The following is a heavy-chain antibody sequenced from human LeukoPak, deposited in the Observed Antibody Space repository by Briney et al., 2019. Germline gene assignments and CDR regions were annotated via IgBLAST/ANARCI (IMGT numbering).Heavy chain of an antibody. V-gene: IGHV3-23*01. Sequence: GGSLRLSCAASGFIFDDYAMHWVRQAPGKGLEWVSAISGSGGSTYYADSVKGRFTISRDNSKNTLYLQMNSLRAEDTAVYYCAKGHSPFDYWGQGTLVTVSS. CDR2: ISGSGGST. CDR1: GFIFDDYA. J-gene: IGHJ4*02. D-gene: IGHD2-21*01. CDR3: AKGHSPFDY.